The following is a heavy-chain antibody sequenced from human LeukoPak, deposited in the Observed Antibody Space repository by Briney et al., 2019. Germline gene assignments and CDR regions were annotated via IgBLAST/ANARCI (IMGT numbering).Heavy chain of an antibody. V-gene: IGHV3-23*01. CDR2: ISGSGGST. Sequence: GGSLRLSCAAPGFTFSSYAMSWVRQAPGKGLEWVSAISGSGGSTYYADSVKGRFTISRDNSKNTLYLQMNSLRAEDTAVYYCATERGYSYGPYFDYWGQGTLVTVSS. J-gene: IGHJ4*02. CDR1: GFTFSSYA. D-gene: IGHD5-18*01. CDR3: ATERGYSYGPYFDY.